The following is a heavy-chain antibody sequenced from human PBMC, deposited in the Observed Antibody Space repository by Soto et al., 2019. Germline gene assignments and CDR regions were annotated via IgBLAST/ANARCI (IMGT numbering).Heavy chain of an antibody. J-gene: IGHJ5*02. CDR1: GFTFSDYY. CDR2: ISSSSSYT. V-gene: IGHV3-11*06. D-gene: IGHD6-13*01. CDR3: ARVGGRQLVADNWFDP. Sequence: QVQLVESGGGLVKPGGSLRLSCAASGFTFSDYYMSWIRQAPGKGLEWVSYISSSSSYTNYADSVKGRFTISRDNAKNSLYLQMNSPRAEDTAVYYCARVGGRQLVADNWFDPWGQGTLVTVSS.